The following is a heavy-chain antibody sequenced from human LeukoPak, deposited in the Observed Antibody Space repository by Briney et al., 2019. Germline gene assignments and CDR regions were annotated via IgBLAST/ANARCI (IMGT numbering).Heavy chain of an antibody. Sequence: SETLSLTCTVSGGSISSYYWSWIRQPPGKGLEWIGYIYYSGSTNYNPSLKSRVTISVDTSKNQFSLKLSSVTAADTAVYYCARAQQVILWFGEYNPSDYYGMDAWGQGTTVTVSS. V-gene: IGHV4-59*01. CDR1: GGSISSYY. J-gene: IGHJ6*02. D-gene: IGHD3-10*01. CDR3: ARAQQVILWFGEYNPSDYYGMDA. CDR2: IYYSGST.